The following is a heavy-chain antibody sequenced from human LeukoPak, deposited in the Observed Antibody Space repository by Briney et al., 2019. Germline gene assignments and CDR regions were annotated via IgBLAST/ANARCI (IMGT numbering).Heavy chain of an antibody. J-gene: IGHJ4*02. Sequence: ASVKVSCKASGGTFSSYAISWVRQAPGQGLEWMGGIIPIFGTANYAQKFQGRVTIIADESTSTAYMELSSLRSEDTAVYYCAGAYYYDSSGYYPLDYWGQGTLVTVSS. D-gene: IGHD3-22*01. CDR1: GGTFSSYA. CDR3: AGAYYYDSSGYYPLDY. V-gene: IGHV1-69*13. CDR2: IIPIFGTA.